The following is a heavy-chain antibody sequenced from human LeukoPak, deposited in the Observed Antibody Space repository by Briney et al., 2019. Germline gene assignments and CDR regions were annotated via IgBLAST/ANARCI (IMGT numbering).Heavy chain of an antibody. Sequence: GGSLRLSRAASGFTVSSNYMSWVRQAPGKGLDWVSVIYAGGSTYYADSVKGRFTISRDNSKNTLYLQMNSLRAEDTAVYYCARTAAERSYNPFDIWGQGTMVTVSS. V-gene: IGHV3-53*01. CDR2: IYAGGST. CDR1: GFTVSSNY. J-gene: IGHJ3*02. CDR3: ARTAAERSYNPFDI. D-gene: IGHD6-13*01.